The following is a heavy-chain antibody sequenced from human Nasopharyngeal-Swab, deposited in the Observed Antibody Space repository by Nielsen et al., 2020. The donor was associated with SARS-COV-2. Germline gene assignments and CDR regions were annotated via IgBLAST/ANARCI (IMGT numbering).Heavy chain of an antibody. J-gene: IGHJ6*02. CDR1: GYTFTSYD. CDR2: MNPNSGNT. D-gene: IGHD6-19*01. CDR3: ARDWSIAVAGYYYYYGMDV. V-gene: IGHV1-8*01. Sequence: ASVKVSCKASGYTFTSYDINWVRQATGQGLEWMGWMNPNSGNTGYAQKFQGRVTMTRNTSISTAYMELSSLRSEDMAVYYCARDWSIAVAGYYYYYGMDVWGQGTTVTVSS.